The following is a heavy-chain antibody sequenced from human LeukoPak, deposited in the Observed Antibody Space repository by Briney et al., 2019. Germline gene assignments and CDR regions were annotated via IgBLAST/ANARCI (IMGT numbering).Heavy chain of an antibody. Sequence: ASVKVSCKASGYTFTSYYMHWVRQAPGQGLEWMGIINPSGGSTSYAQKFQGRVTMTRDTSTSTVYMELSSLRSEDTAVYYCARYRERAAAWVSFDYWGQGTLVTVSS. CDR2: INPSGGST. D-gene: IGHD6-13*01. V-gene: IGHV1-46*01. CDR3: ARYRERAAAWVSFDY. J-gene: IGHJ4*02. CDR1: GYTFTSYY.